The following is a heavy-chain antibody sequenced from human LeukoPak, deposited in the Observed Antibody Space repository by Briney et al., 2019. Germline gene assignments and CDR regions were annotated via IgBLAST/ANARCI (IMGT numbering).Heavy chain of an antibody. D-gene: IGHD3-16*01. CDR1: GFTVSSNY. V-gene: IGHV3-53*01. CDR2: IYSDGNT. J-gene: IGHJ4*02. Sequence: GGSLRLSCAASGFTVSSNYMSWVRQAPGEGLVWVSVIYSDGNTFYADSVRGRFTISRDNSKNTLYLQMHSLRAEDTAVYYCAKDRDYGSNFDYWGQGTLVTVSS. CDR3: AKDRDYGSNFDY.